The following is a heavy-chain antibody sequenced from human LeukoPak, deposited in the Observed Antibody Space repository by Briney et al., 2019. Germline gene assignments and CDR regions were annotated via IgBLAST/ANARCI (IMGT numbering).Heavy chain of an antibody. J-gene: IGHJ4*02. Sequence: SETLSLTCSVSGGSVSSGSYYWTWIRQPPGKGLEWIGYIYYSGSTNYNPSLKSRVTISVDTYKNQFSLKLSSVTAADTAVYYCARQLRWGDFDYWGQGTQVTVSS. V-gene: IGHV4-61*01. CDR3: ARQLRWGDFDY. D-gene: IGHD4-23*01. CDR2: IYYSGST. CDR1: GGSVSSGSYY.